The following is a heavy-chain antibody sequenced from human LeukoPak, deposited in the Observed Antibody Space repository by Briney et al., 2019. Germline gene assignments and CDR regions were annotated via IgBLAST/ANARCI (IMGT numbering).Heavy chain of an antibody. CDR2: IYYSGSA. D-gene: IGHD5-18*01. J-gene: IGHJ4*02. CDR3: ARFPPGYSYGLDF. V-gene: IGHV4-59*01. CDR1: GVSISNYY. Sequence: SETLSLTCSVSGVSISNYYWSWIRQPPGKGLEWIGYIYYSGSATYNSALKSRVTISVDTSKNQFSLKLNSVTAADTAVYYCARFPPGYSYGLDFWGQGTLVTVSS.